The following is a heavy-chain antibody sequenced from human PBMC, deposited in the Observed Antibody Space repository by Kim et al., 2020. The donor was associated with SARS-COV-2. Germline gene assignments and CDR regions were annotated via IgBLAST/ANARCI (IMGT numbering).Heavy chain of an antibody. CDR2: IKSRTDGGTK. D-gene: IGHD2-15*01. CDR1: GFTFGNAW. V-gene: IGHV3-15*01. Sequence: GGSLRLSCAASGFTFGNAWMSWVRQAPGKGLEWVGHIKSRTDGGTKDYAAPVKGRFTISRDDSKNTLYLQMNSLKTEDTAVYYCHTDLRFEDIVLLAAPTPGYSSYSMDVWGQGTAVTVSS. J-gene: IGHJ6*03. CDR3: HTDLRFEDIVLLAAPTPGYSSYSMDV.